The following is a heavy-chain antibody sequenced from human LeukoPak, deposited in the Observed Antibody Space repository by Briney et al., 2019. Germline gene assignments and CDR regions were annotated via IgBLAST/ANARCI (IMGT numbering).Heavy chain of an antibody. D-gene: IGHD5-18*01. Sequence: GGSLRLSCAASGLTFSSYSMNWVRQAPGKGLEWVSSISSSSSYIYYADSVKGRFTISRDNAKNSLYLQMNSLRAEDTAVYYCARDHGYSYGYYYMDVWGKGTTVTVSS. CDR2: ISSSSSYI. V-gene: IGHV3-21*01. CDR3: ARDHGYSYGYYYMDV. J-gene: IGHJ6*03. CDR1: GLTFSSYS.